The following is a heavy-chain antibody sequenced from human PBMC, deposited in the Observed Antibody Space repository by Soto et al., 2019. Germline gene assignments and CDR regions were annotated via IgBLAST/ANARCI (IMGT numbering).Heavy chain of an antibody. CDR3: ARCNRDIVATNEYFYYGMDV. V-gene: IGHV1-46*01. Sequence: ASVKGSCKTSGYTITSYYMHWVRHAPGQGLEWMGIINPSGGSTSYAQKFQGRVTMTRDTSTSTVYMELSSLRSEDTAVYYCARCNRDIVATNEYFYYGMDVWGQGTTVTVSS. D-gene: IGHD5-12*01. J-gene: IGHJ6*02. CDR1: GYTITSYY. CDR2: INPSGGST.